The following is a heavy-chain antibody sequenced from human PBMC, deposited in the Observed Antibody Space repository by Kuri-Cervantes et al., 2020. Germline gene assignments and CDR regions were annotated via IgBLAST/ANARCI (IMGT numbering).Heavy chain of an antibody. CDR2: ISAYNGDT. CDR1: GYTFTSYA. J-gene: IGHJ4*02. CDR3: ARVSLDWQSSTYYLSFFDY. V-gene: IGHV1-18*01. Sequence: ASVKVSCKASGYTFTSYAMHWVRQAPGQRLEWMGWISAYNGDTNYAQKLQGRVTMTTDTSTNTAYMELRSLRSDDTAVYYCARVSLDWQSSTYYLSFFDYWGQGTLVTVSS. D-gene: IGHD3-22*01.